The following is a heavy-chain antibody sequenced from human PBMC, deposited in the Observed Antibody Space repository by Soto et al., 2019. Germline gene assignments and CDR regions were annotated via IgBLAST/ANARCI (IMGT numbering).Heavy chain of an antibody. CDR2: IFWNDDK. D-gene: IGHD6-25*01. Sequence: QITLKESGPTQVKPTQTLTLTCTFSGFSLSTNGVGVGWIRQPPGKAPEWLALIFWNDDKRYKPSLKSRLTITKDTSKNQVVLTMTNMDPVDTGTYSCTQPGSAPWYWGQGILVTVSS. CDR3: TQPGSAPWY. V-gene: IGHV2-5*01. J-gene: IGHJ4*02. CDR1: GFSLSTNGVG.